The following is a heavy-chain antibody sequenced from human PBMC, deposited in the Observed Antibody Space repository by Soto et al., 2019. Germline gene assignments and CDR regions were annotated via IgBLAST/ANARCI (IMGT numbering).Heavy chain of an antibody. CDR2: ISFDATYK. J-gene: IGHJ3*02. Sequence: QVQLVESGGGMVQPGRSLRLSCAASGFTFSTSGMHWVRQAPGKGLEWVAVISFDATYKYYADSVKGRLTISRDNSKNTLYLQMNSLRAEDTAVYYCAKSTSSNFYGGPFDIWGHGTLVTVSS. V-gene: IGHV3-30*18. D-gene: IGHD6-13*01. CDR1: GFTFSTSG. CDR3: AKSTSSNFYGGPFDI.